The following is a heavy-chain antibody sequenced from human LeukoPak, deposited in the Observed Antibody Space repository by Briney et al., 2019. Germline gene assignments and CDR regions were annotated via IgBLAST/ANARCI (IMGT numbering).Heavy chain of an antibody. CDR2: IYYSGTV. CDR1: GGSISGYY. D-gene: IGHD5-18*01. Sequence: SETLSLTCTVSGGSISGYYWSWIRQPPGKGLEWIGNIYYSGTVNHSPSLKNRVTISVDTSNNQYSLNLNPMTAADTAVYYCARGWDTGYGYYGMDVWGQGTTVTVSS. V-gene: IGHV4-59*01. J-gene: IGHJ6*02. CDR3: ARGWDTGYGYYGMDV.